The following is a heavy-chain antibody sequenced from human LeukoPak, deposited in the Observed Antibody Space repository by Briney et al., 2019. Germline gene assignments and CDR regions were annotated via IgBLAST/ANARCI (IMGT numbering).Heavy chain of an antibody. J-gene: IGHJ5*02. CDR2: IYYSGST. D-gene: IGHD3-10*01. CDR3: ARAARVRLDP. Sequence: SETLSLTCTVSGGSISSGGYYWSWIRQHPGKGLEWIGYIYYSGSTYYNPSLKSRVTISVDTSKNQFSLKLSSVTAADTAVYYCARAARVRLDPWGQGTLVTVSS. V-gene: IGHV4-31*03. CDR1: GGSISSGGYY.